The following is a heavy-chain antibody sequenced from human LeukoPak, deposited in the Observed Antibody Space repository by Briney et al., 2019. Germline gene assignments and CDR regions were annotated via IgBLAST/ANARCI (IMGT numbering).Heavy chain of an antibody. J-gene: IGHJ4*02. Sequence: GGSLRLSCAASGFTFSDYYMSLIRQAPGKGLEWVSYISSSGSTIYYADSVQGRFTISRDNAKNSLYLQMNSLRAEDTAVYYCARGSARWTTYFYWGQGTLVTVSS. D-gene: IGHD4-17*01. V-gene: IGHV3-11*04. CDR1: GFTFSDYY. CDR2: ISSSGSTI. CDR3: ARGSARWTTYFY.